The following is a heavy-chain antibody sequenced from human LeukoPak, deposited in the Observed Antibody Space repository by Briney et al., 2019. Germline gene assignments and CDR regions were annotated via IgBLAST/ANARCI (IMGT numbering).Heavy chain of an antibody. J-gene: IGHJ3*02. Sequence: GGSLSLSCAASGFIFSSHGMNWVRQAPGKGLEWVSAISGSGGSTSYADSVKGRFTISRDNSKNTLYLQMNSLRAEDTAVYYCAKGYSSAQGAFDIWGQGTMVTVSS. CDR3: AKGYSSAQGAFDI. CDR1: GFIFSSHG. D-gene: IGHD6-19*01. CDR2: ISGSGGST. V-gene: IGHV3-23*01.